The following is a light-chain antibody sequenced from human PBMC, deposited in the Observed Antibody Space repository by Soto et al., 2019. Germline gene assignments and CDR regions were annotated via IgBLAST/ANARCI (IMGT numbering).Light chain of an antibody. V-gene: IGKV3-20*01. Sequence: EIVLTQSPGTLSLSPGERATLSCRASQSVTSSYLAWYQHKPGQAPRLLIYGASSRATDIPDRFSGSGSGTDFTLTISRLEPEDFAVYYCQQYGSSVWTFGQGTKVDIK. J-gene: IGKJ1*01. CDR1: QSVTSSY. CDR2: GAS. CDR3: QQYGSSVWT.